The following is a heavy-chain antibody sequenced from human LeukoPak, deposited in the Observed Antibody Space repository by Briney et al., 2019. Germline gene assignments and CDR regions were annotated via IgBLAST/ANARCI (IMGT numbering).Heavy chain of an antibody. J-gene: IGHJ4*02. CDR1: GFTFSTYS. Sequence: GGTLRLSCAASGFTFSTYSMNWVRHAPGKGLEWVSSISTSSDYVYYADSVKGRFTISRDNAKNSLYLQMNSLRAEDTAVYYCASGHNGWYYFDYWGQGTLVTVSS. CDR3: ASGHNGWYYFDY. CDR2: ISTSSDYV. V-gene: IGHV3-21*01. D-gene: IGHD6-19*01.